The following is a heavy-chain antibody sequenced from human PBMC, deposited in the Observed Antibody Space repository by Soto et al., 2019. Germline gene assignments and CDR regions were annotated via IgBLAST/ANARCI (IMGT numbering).Heavy chain of an antibody. Sequence: QVQLVQSGAEVKKPGASVKVSCKASGYTFTSYGISWVRQAPGQGLEWMGWISAYNGNTNYAQKLQGRVTMTTDTXXXXXXXXXXXXXXXXXXXXXXXRGTWELGYFWGQGTLVTVS. CDR1: GYTFTSYG. CDR3: XRGTWELGYF. J-gene: IGHJ4*02. D-gene: IGHD1-26*01. CDR2: ISAYNGNT. V-gene: IGHV1-18*01.